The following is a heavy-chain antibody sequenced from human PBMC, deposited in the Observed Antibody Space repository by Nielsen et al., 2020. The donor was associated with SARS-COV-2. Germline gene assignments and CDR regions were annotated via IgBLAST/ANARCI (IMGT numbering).Heavy chain of an antibody. V-gene: IGHV4-59*01. CDR2: IFYRGNT. CDR3: ARGGYNIYDFDY. J-gene: IGHJ4*02. D-gene: IGHD5-24*01. CDR1: GFTFSNYP. Sequence: ESLKISCPASGFTFSNYPMSWIRQPPGKGLEWIGYIFYRGNTNYNPSLKSRVTISVDTSKNQFSLRLTSVTAADTAIYYCARGGYNIYDFDYWGRGTLVTVSS.